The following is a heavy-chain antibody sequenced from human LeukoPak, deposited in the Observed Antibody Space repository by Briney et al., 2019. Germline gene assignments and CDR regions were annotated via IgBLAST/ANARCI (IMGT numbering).Heavy chain of an antibody. V-gene: IGHV1-8*03. Sequence: GASVKVSCKASGYTFNAHDINWVRQATGQGLEWMGWMNANNGHTGYAQKFQGRVTITRDISISTAYMELSSLRSEDTAVYYCARAYGDHPRWSFDLWGRGTLVTVSP. D-gene: IGHD4-17*01. CDR1: GYTFNAHD. CDR2: MNANNGHT. J-gene: IGHJ2*01. CDR3: ARAYGDHPRWSFDL.